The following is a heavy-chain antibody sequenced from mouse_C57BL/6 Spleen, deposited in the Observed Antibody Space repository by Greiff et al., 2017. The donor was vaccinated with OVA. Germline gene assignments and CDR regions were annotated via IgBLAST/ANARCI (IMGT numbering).Heavy chain of an antibody. Sequence: VKLMESGPELVKPGASVKISCKASGYAFSSSWMNWVKQRPGKGLEWIGRIYPGDGDTNYNGKFKGKATLTAGKSSSTAYMQLSSLTSEDSAVYFCARERTIYYGNFYAMDYWGQGTSVTVSS. CDR2: IYPGDGDT. V-gene: IGHV1-82*01. J-gene: IGHJ4*01. CDR3: ARERTIYYGNFYAMDY. CDR1: GYAFSSSW. D-gene: IGHD2-1*01.